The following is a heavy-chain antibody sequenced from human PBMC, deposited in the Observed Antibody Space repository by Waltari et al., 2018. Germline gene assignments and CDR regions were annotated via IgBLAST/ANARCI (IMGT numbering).Heavy chain of an antibody. CDR1: DDSIRSGDSS. V-gene: IGHV4-39*01. CDR2: VYYSVST. J-gene: IGHJ4*02. CDR3: ARSLHIFRAAAGMFDY. D-gene: IGHD6-13*01. Sequence: QLQLQESGPGLLKPSGTLSLTCTVSDDSIRSGDSSWGWIRQSPGQGPEWIGSVYYSVSTSDNTSLKRRVTISVDTSKKQFSLKLSSVTAADTAVYYCARSLHIFRAAAGMFDYWGQGTLVTVSS.